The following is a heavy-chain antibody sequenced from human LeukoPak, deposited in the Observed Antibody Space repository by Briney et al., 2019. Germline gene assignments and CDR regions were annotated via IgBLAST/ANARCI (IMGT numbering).Heavy chain of an antibody. CDR1: GGSISSGDYY. J-gene: IGHJ4*02. Sequence: PSETLSLTCTVSGGSISSGDYYWSWIRQPPGEGLEWIGYIYYSGSTYYNPSLKSRVTISVDTSKNQFSLKLSSVTAADTAVYYCARDGIVGATYFDYWGQGTLVTVSS. CDR3: ARDGIVGATYFDY. V-gene: IGHV4-30-4*08. CDR2: IYYSGST. D-gene: IGHD1-26*01.